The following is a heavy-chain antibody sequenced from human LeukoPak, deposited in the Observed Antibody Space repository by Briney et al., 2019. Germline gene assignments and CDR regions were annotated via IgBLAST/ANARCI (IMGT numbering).Heavy chain of an antibody. CDR3: ARGPQVLEWLLLRGWFDP. CDR1: GFTFSSYS. V-gene: IGHV3-21*01. Sequence: GGSLRLSCAASGFTFSSYSMNWVRQAPGKGLEWVSSISSSSSYIYYADSVKGRFTISRDNAKNSLYLQMNSLRAEDTAVYYCARGPQVLEWLLLRGWFDPWGQGTLVTVSS. J-gene: IGHJ5*02. CDR2: ISSSSSYI. D-gene: IGHD3-3*01.